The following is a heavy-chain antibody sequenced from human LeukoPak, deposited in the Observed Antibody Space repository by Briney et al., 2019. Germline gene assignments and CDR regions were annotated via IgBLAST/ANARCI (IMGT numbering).Heavy chain of an antibody. V-gene: IGHV1-2*02. D-gene: IGHD6-19*01. J-gene: IGHJ4*02. Sequence: ASVKVSCKASGYTFTGYCMHWVRQAPGQGLEWMGWINPNSGGTNYAQKFQGRVTMTRDTSISTAYMELSRLRSDDTAVYYCARYSSGWYTMGNYWGQGTLVTVSS. CDR3: ARYSSGWYTMGNY. CDR2: INPNSGGT. CDR1: GYTFTGYC.